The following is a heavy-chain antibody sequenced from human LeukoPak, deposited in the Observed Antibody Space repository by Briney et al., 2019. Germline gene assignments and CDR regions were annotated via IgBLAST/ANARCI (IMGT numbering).Heavy chain of an antibody. D-gene: IGHD4-11*01. V-gene: IGHV3-23*01. CDR2: ISASGGST. J-gene: IGHJ4*02. CDR1: GXTFSSYA. Sequence: GGSLRLSCAASGXTFSSYAMSWVRQAPGKGLEWVSGISASGGSTYYADSVKGRFTISRDNSKNTLYLQMNSLRAEDTALYYCAKGPPLTKRGYFDYWGQGALVSVSS. CDR3: AKGPPLTKRGYFDY.